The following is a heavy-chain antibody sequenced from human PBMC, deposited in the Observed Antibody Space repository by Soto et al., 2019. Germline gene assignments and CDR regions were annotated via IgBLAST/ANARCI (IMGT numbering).Heavy chain of an antibody. CDR3: LKDGGGGVVVAATLDY. Sequence: GGSLRLSCSASGFTFSSYAMHWVRQAPGKGLEYVSAISSNGGSTYYADSVKGRFTISRDNSKNTLYLQMSSLGAEDKAVAYCLKDGGGGVVVAATLDYWGQGTLVTVSS. J-gene: IGHJ4*02. V-gene: IGHV3-64D*08. CDR2: ISSNGGST. CDR1: GFTFSSYA. D-gene: IGHD2-15*01.